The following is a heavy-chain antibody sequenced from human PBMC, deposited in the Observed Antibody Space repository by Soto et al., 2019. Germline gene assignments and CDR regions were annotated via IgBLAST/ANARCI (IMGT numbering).Heavy chain of an antibody. J-gene: IGHJ4*01. CDR2: ISAYNGNT. CDR3: DTSGTFDY. Sequence: ASVKVSCKASGYTFTIYGISWVRQAPGQGLEWMGWISAYNGNTNYAQKLQGRVTMTTDTSTDTAYMELSSLRSEDTAVYYCDTSGTFDYWGQGTLVTVSS. V-gene: IGHV1-18*01. D-gene: IGHD3-10*01. CDR1: GYTFTIYG.